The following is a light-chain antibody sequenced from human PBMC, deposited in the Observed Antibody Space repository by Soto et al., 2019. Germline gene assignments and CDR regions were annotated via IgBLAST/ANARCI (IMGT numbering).Light chain of an antibody. CDR1: QSVRSN. CDR2: GAS. Sequence: EIVMTQSPATLSVAPGERFTLSCRASQSVRSNLAWYQPTPGQAPRLLIYGASTRATGLPARFSGSGSGTDFTLTIRSLQSEDLAVYYCQQYNTWPPITCGQGKRLEIK. J-gene: IGKJ5*01. CDR3: QQYNTWPPIT. V-gene: IGKV3-15*01.